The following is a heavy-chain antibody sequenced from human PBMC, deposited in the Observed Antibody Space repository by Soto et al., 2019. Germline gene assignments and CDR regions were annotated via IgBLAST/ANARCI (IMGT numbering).Heavy chain of an antibody. V-gene: IGHV4-59*01. J-gene: IGHJ4*02. Sequence: PSETLSLTCTVSGGSINSDYWSWIRQPPGKGLEWIGYIFYSGYTKHDPSLKSRVTISVDTSKNQFSLTLSSVTAADTAVYYCARRYGSCFDYWGQGTLVTVSS. CDR3: ARRYGSCFDY. CDR1: GGSINSDY. CDR2: IFYSGYT. D-gene: IGHD6-6*01.